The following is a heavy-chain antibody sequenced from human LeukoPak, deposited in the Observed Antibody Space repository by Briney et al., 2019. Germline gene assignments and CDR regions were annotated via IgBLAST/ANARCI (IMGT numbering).Heavy chain of an antibody. V-gene: IGHV1-2*02. CDR3: ARDRKAESPVASSWYY. J-gene: IGHJ4*02. CDR2: INPNSGGT. CDR1: GYTFTGYY. Sequence: ASVKVSCKASGYTFTGYYMHWVRQAPGQGLEWMGWINPNSGGTNYAQKFQGRVTMTRDTSISTAYMELSRLGSDDTAVYYCARDRKAESPVASSWYYWGQGTLVTVSS. D-gene: IGHD6-13*01.